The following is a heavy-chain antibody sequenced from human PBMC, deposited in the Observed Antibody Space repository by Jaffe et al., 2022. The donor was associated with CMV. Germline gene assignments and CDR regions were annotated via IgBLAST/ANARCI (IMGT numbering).Heavy chain of an antibody. CDR1: GFTFSSYS. CDR2: ISSSSSTI. V-gene: IGHV3-48*02. J-gene: IGHJ4*02. Sequence: EVQLVESGGGLVQPGGSLRLSCAASGFTFSSYSMNWVRQAPGKGLEWVSYISSSSSTIYYADSVKGRFTISRDNAKNSLYLQMNSLRDEDTAVYYCARDRAGPGNWYYFDYWGQGTLVTVSS. CDR3: ARDRAGPGNWYYFDY. D-gene: IGHD6-19*01.